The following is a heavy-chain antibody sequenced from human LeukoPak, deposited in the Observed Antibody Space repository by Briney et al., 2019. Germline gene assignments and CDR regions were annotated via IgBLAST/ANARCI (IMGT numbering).Heavy chain of an antibody. CDR3: ASGEWELPGFDC. CDR1: GYIFTGYY. Sequence: ASVKVSCKASGYIFTGYYIHWVRQAPGQGLEWMGWINPHSGGTNYAQKFQGRVTMTRDTSISTAYMELSRLRSDDTAVYYCASGEWELPGFDCWGQGTLVTVSS. D-gene: IGHD1-26*01. CDR2: INPHSGGT. J-gene: IGHJ4*02. V-gene: IGHV1-2*02.